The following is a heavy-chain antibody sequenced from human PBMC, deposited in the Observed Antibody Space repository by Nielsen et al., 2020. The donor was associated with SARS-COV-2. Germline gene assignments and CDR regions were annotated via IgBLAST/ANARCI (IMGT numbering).Heavy chain of an antibody. V-gene: IGHV4-39*01. J-gene: IGHJ6*02. CDR1: GGSISSYY. Sequence: SETLSLTCTVSGGSISSYYWGWIRQPPGKGLERIGSIYYSGSTYYNPSLKSRVTISVDTSKNQFSLKLSSVTAADTAVYYCARRGRYCSGGSCYDYYYGMDVWGQGTTVTVSS. D-gene: IGHD2-15*01. CDR2: IYYSGST. CDR3: ARRGRYCSGGSCYDYYYGMDV.